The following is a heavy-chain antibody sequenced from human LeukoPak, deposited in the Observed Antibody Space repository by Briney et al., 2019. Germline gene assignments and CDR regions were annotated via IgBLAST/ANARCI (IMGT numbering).Heavy chain of an antibody. Sequence: GGSLRLSCAASGFTFSSYAMSWVRQAPGKGLEWVSGISDSGGSTYYADSVKGRFTIYRNNSKNTLYLQMNSLRAEDTAVYYCAKDGKTTVTPGAFDIWGQGTMVTVSS. D-gene: IGHD4-17*01. CDR3: AKDGKTTVTPGAFDI. CDR2: ISDSGGST. V-gene: IGHV3-23*01. CDR1: GFTFSSYA. J-gene: IGHJ3*02.